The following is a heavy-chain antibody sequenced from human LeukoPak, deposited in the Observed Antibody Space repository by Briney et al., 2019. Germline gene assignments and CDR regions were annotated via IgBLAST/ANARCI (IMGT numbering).Heavy chain of an antibody. CDR3: AHRKNYYDSSVFDN. J-gene: IGHJ4*02. Sequence: SGPALVNPTQTLTLTCTFSGFSLNTRGVGVGWIRQPPGRALEWLALIYWDDDRRYSPSLKSRLTITKDTSKNQVVLTMTNMDPVDTATYFCAHRKNYYDSSVFDNWGQGTLVTVSS. V-gene: IGHV2-5*02. CDR1: GFSLNTRGVG. CDR2: IYWDDDR. D-gene: IGHD3-22*01.